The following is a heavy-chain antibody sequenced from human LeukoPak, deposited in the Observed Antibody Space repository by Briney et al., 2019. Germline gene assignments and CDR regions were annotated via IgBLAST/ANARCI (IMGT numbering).Heavy chain of an antibody. CDR1: GSRFTSYW. D-gene: IGHD2-2*01. CDR3: ARLVPDLVGWFDP. V-gene: IGHV5-51*01. J-gene: IGHJ5*02. CDR2: IYPGDSDT. Sequence: GASLKISCKGSGSRFTSYWIGWVRQMPGKGLEWMGIIYPGDSDTRYSPSFQGQVTISADKSISTAYLQWSSLKASDTAMYYCARLVPDLVGWFDPWGQGTLVTVSS.